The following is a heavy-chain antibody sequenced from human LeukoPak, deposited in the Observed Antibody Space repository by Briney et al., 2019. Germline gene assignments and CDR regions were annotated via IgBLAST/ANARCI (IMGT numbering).Heavy chain of an antibody. J-gene: IGHJ4*02. CDR1: GYIFTSYY. CDR3: ARESGFCSDGACNTDH. V-gene: IGHV1-46*01. Sequence: ASVKVSCKASGYIFTSYYIHWVRQAPGQGPEWMGILNPSGGSTTYAQKFQGRVSMTSDMSTSTIYVELSSLTSEDTALYYCARESGFCSDGACNTDHWGQGTLVTVSS. D-gene: IGHD2-15*01. CDR2: LNPSGGST.